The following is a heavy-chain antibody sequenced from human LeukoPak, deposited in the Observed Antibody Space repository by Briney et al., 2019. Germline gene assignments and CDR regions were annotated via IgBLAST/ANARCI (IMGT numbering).Heavy chain of an antibody. J-gene: IGHJ4*02. CDR1: GTSLSPFH. CDR3: ARKDGDY. Sequence: SETLSLTCTVSGTSLSPFHWTWFRQPAGQRLEWIGLIYFTGTATLNPSLRSRVAMPVDLAKNQLFLKLASMTAADTAMYYCARKDGDYWGQGTLVSVSS. CDR2: IYFTGTA. V-gene: IGHV4-4*07.